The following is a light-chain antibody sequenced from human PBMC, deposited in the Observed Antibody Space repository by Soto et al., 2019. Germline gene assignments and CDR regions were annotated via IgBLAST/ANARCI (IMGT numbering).Light chain of an antibody. CDR3: QQRSDWPPT. Sequence: EIVLTQSPATLSLSPGERATLSCRASQSVSSYLAWYQQKPGQAPRLLIYDASNRATGIPARFSSSGSGSDFTLTISNLEPEDFAVYYCQQRSDWPPTFGGGTKVDI. V-gene: IGKV3-11*01. CDR2: DAS. CDR1: QSVSSY. J-gene: IGKJ4*01.